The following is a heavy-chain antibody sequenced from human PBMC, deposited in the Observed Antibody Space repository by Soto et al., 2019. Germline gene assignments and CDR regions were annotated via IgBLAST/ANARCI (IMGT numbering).Heavy chain of an antibody. J-gene: IGHJ6*02. V-gene: IGHV4-39*01. D-gene: IGHD3-3*01. CDR3: AGFYDFWSGYYYYYYGMDV. Sequence: PSETLSLTCTVSGGSISSSSYYWGWIRQPPGKGLEWIGSIYYSGSTYYNPSLKSRVTISVDTSKNQFSLKLSSVTAADTAVYYCAGFYDFWSGYYYYYYGMDVWGQGTTVTVSS. CDR2: IYYSGST. CDR1: GGSISSSSYY.